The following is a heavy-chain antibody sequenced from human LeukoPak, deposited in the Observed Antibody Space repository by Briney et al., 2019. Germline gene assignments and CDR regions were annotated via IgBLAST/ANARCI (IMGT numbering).Heavy chain of an antibody. V-gene: IGHV3-21*01. Sequence: PGGSLRLSCAASGFTFSSYSMNWVRQAPGKGLEWVSSISSSSSYIYYADSVKGRFTISRDNAKNSLYLQMKSLRAEDTAVYYCARERTGMVRGVRVDYWGQGTLVTVSS. CDR3: ARERTGMVRGVRVDY. CDR1: GFTFSSYS. J-gene: IGHJ4*02. D-gene: IGHD3-10*01. CDR2: ISSSSSYI.